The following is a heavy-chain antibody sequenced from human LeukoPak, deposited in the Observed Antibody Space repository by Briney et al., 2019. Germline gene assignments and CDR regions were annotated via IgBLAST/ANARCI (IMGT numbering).Heavy chain of an antibody. CDR1: GFTVSSNY. CDR2: IYSGGST. CDR3: ARDQAGWTKGFGPSYYYYYMDV. Sequence: GGSLRLSCAASGFTVSSNYMSWVRQAPGKGLEWVSVIYSGGSTYYADSVKGRFTISRDNSKNTLYLQMNSLRAEDTAVYYCARDQAGWTKGFGPSYYYYYMDVWGKGTTVTVSS. V-gene: IGHV3-53*01. J-gene: IGHJ6*03. D-gene: IGHD3-10*01.